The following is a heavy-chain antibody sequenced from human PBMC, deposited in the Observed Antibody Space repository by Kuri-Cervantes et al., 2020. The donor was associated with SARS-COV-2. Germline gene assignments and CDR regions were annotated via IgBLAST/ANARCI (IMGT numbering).Heavy chain of an antibody. J-gene: IGHJ4*02. D-gene: IGHD4-23*01. CDR1: GYTFTNYY. CDR3: ARSHTLYGGNSSPWDY. V-gene: IGHV1-2*02. CDR2: INPRSGGT. Sequence: ASVKVSCKASGYTFTNYYVHWVRQAPGQGLEWMGWINPRSGGTKSAQKFQGRVTMTRDTSISTAYMELSRLRSDDTAVYYCARSHTLYGGNSSPWDYWGQGTLVTVSS.